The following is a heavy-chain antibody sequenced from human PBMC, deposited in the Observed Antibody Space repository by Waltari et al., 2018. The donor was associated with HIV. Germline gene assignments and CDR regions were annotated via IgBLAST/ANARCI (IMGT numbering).Heavy chain of an antibody. Sequence: QVQLVESGGGVVQPGRFLRRSCAASGFTFSPYAMHWGRTAPGKGLVWVALMTYGGKNKYYADSVKGRFNIARDNSKNTVYLQMNSLRGEDTAVYYCARDGHFYDSRPLDYWVQGTLVTVSS. CDR2: MTYGGKNK. V-gene: IGHV3-30*04. CDR3: ARDGHFYDSRPLDY. CDR1: GFTFSPYA. J-gene: IGHJ4*02. D-gene: IGHD3-22*01.